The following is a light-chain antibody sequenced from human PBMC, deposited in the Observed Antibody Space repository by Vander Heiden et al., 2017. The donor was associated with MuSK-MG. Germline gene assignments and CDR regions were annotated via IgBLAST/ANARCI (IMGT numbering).Light chain of an antibody. CDR1: SLRSYY. Sequence: SSELTQDPAVSVALGQTVRITCRGDSLRSYYASWYQQKPGQAPVLVIYGKNNRPSGIPDRFSGSSSGNTASLTITGAQAEDEADYYCNSRDSSGNPHVVFGGGTKLTVL. CDR3: NSRDSSGNPHVV. V-gene: IGLV3-19*01. J-gene: IGLJ2*01. CDR2: GKN.